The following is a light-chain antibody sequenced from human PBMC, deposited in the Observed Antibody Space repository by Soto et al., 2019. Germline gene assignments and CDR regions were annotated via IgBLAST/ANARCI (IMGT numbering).Light chain of an antibody. CDR2: GTS. Sequence: ENVLTQSPGTLSLSPGDRATLSCRASQSVGSTYFAWYQQKPGQAPRLLIYGTSNRATGIPDRFSGSGSGTDFTLTISRLEPEDFAVYHCQQYAGSPQTFGQGTKLEIK. CDR1: QSVGSTY. J-gene: IGKJ2*01. CDR3: QQYAGSPQT. V-gene: IGKV3-20*01.